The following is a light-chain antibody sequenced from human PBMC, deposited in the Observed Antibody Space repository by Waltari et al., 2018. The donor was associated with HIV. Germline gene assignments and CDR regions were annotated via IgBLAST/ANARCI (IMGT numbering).Light chain of an antibody. CDR3: CSYAGSYLWV. V-gene: IGLV2-11*01. Sequence: QSALTQPRSVAGSPGQSVTIPCTGTTRDVGCDNFVHWYQQHPGKAPKCMIYDVSKRPSGVPDRFSGSKSGNTASLTISGLQAEDEADYYCCSYAGSYLWVFGGGTKLTVL. CDR1: TRDVGCDNF. CDR2: DVS. J-gene: IGLJ3*02.